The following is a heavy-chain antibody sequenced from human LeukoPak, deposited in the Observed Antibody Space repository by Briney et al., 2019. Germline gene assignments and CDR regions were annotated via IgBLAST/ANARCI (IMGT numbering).Heavy chain of an antibody. V-gene: IGHV4-34*01. Sequence: SETLSLTCAVYGGSFSGYYWSWIRQPPGKGLEWIGEINHSGSTNYNPSLKSRVTISADTSKNQFSLKLSSVTAADTAVYYCARARLVRWFDPWGQGTLVTVSS. CDR2: INHSGST. CDR1: GGSFSGYY. D-gene: IGHD6-19*01. CDR3: ARARLVRWFDP. J-gene: IGHJ5*02.